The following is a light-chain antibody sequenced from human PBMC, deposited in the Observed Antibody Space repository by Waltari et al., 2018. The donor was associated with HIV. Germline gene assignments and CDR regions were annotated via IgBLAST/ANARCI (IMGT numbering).Light chain of an antibody. CDR3: QAWDSSTVV. V-gene: IGLV3-1*01. Sequence: SYELTQPPSVSVSPGQTASITCSGDKLGNKYASWYQQRPGQSPVLVIYQERKRPSGIPERFSGSNSGNTATLTIGGTQAMDEADYYCQAWDSSTVVFGGGTKLTVL. CDR2: QER. CDR1: KLGNKY. J-gene: IGLJ2*01.